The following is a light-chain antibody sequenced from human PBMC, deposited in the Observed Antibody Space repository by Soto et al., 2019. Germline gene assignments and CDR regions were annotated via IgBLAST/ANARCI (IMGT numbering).Light chain of an antibody. V-gene: IGKV3-20*01. CDR2: AAS. CDR1: QSVSSYY. CDR3: QQCGSSPWT. J-gene: IGKJ1*01. Sequence: EIVLTQSPGTLSLSPGERATLSCRASQSVSSYYLAWYQQKPGQAPRLLIYAASSRATGIPDRFSGGGSGTDFTLTISRLEPEDFAVYYCQQCGSSPWTFGQGDQGGYQT.